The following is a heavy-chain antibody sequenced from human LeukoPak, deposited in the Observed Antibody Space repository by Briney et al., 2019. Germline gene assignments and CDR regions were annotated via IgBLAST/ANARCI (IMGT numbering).Heavy chain of an antibody. V-gene: IGHV2-5*02. CDR3: ARSYGYFDY. D-gene: IGHD3-10*01. CDR2: IYWDDDK. Sequence: SGPTLVNPPQTLTLTCTLSGFSLSTSGVGVGWIRQPPGKAPEWLALIYWDDDKRYSPSLKSRVSITKDTSKNQVVLTMTNMDPVDTATYYCARSYGYFDYWGQGTLVTVSS. CDR1: GFSLSTSGVG. J-gene: IGHJ4*02.